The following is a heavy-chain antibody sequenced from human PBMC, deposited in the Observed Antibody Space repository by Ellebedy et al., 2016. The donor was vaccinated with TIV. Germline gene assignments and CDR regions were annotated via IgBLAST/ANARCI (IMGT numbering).Heavy chain of an antibody. D-gene: IGHD3-9*01. CDR2: INHSGST. V-gene: IGHV4-34*01. CDR1: GGSFSGYY. CDR3: ARRRSDAFDWLLVPFDY. Sequence: SETLSLXXAVYGGSFSGYYWSWIRQPPGKGLEWIGEINHSGSTNYNPSLKSRVTISVDTSKNQFSLKLSSVTAADTAVYYCARRRSDAFDWLLVPFDYWGQGTLVTVSS. J-gene: IGHJ4*02.